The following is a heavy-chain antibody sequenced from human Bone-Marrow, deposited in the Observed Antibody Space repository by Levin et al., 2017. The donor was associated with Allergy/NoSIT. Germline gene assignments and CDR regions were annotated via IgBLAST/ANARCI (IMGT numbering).Heavy chain of an antibody. V-gene: IGHV3-30*03. D-gene: IGHD2-8*01. CDR3: SIDLKSIYWCTHGYLHY. CDR1: GFTFSSYG. Sequence: GESLKISCVASGFTFSSYGMHWVRQAPGKGLEWVATISYDGSFKYSADSVKGRFTISRDNSQNTVYLQMSSLTAEDTAVYHCSIDLKSIYWCTHGYLHYWGQGTLVTVSS. J-gene: IGHJ4*02. CDR2: ISYDGSFK.